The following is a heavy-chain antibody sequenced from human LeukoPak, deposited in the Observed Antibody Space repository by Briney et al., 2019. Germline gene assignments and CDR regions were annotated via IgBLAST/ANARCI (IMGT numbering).Heavy chain of an antibody. CDR3: GKGGIYGDSGDY. Sequence: GGSLRLSCTTSGLTFTRYAMSWVRQAPGKGLEWVSGISSSGGVTYSVDSVKGRFTISRDNSKNTLYLQMNSLRVEDTALYFCGKGGIYGDSGDYWGQGILVIVSS. CDR1: GLTFTRYA. CDR2: ISSSGGVT. D-gene: IGHD4-17*01. J-gene: IGHJ4*02. V-gene: IGHV3-23*01.